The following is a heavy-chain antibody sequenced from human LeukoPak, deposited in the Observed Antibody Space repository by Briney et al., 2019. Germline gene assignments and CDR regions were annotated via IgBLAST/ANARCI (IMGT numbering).Heavy chain of an antibody. J-gene: IGHJ4*02. D-gene: IGHD4-17*01. V-gene: IGHV3-23*01. CDR3: AKSPMRTVTTNYFDY. Sequence: GGSLRLSCAASGFTFSSYAMSWVRQAPGKGLEWVSAISGSGGSTYYADSVKGRSTISRDNSKNTLYLQMNSLRAEDTAVYYCAKSPMRTVTTNYFDYWGLGTLVTVSS. CDR1: GFTFSSYA. CDR2: ISGSGGST.